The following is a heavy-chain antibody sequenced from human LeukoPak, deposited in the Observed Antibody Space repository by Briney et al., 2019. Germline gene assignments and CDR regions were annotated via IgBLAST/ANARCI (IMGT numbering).Heavy chain of an antibody. Sequence: PGGSLRLSCAASGFTFSSYWMNWVRQAPGKGLEWVANIKQDGSEKYYVDSVQGRFTISRDNAKSSLYLQMNSLRGEDTAVYYCARDHEAATGSLYYYGMDVWGQGTTVTVSS. D-gene: IGHD1-1*01. V-gene: IGHV3-7*01. CDR1: GFTFSSYW. J-gene: IGHJ6*02. CDR2: IKQDGSEK. CDR3: ARDHEAATGSLYYYGMDV.